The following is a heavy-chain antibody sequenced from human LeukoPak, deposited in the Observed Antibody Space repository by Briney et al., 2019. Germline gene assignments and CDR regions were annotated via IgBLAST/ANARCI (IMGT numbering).Heavy chain of an antibody. CDR1: GGTFSSYA. CDR2: IIPILGIA. CDR3: ASPVSAGYSSSWRQYGMDV. V-gene: IGHV1-69*04. D-gene: IGHD6-13*01. Sequence: SVKVSCKASGGTFSSYAISWVRQAPGQGREWMGRIIPILGIANYAQKFRGRVTITADKSTSTAYMELSSLRSEDTAVYYCASPVSAGYSSSWRQYGMDVWGQGTTVTVSS. J-gene: IGHJ6*02.